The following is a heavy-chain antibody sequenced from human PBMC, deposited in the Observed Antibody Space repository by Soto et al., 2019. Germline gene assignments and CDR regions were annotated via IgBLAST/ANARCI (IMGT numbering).Heavy chain of an antibody. J-gene: IGHJ4*02. D-gene: IGHD1-26*01. CDR3: AASTGGSYGGDY. CDR1: GGTYSSYA. CDR2: IIPIFGTA. Sequence: QVQLVQSGADVKKPESSVKVSCKASGGTYSSYAISWVRQAPGQGLEWMGGIIPIFGTANYAQKFQGRVTITADESTSTAYMELSSLRSEDTALYYCAASTGGSYGGDYWGQGTLVTVSS. V-gene: IGHV1-69*01.